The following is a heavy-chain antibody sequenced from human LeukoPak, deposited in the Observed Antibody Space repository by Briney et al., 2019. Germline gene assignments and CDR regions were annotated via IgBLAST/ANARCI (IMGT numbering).Heavy chain of an antibody. V-gene: IGHV3-21*06. D-gene: IGHD1-26*01. CDR3: ARDPYSGNYGAYYYYYMDV. Sequence: GGSLRLSCAASGFTFSSYNMNWVRQTPGQGLEWVSSITSGSSHIYYADSVKGRFTISRDNAKNSLYLQMDSLRVEDTAEYYCARDPYSGNYGAYYYYYMDVWGKGTTVTVSS. CDR2: ITSGSSHI. J-gene: IGHJ6*03. CDR1: GFTFSSYN.